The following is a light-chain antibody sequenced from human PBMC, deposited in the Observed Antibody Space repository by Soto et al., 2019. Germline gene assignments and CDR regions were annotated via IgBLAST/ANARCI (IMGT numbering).Light chain of an antibody. CDR1: NIGSKS. V-gene: IGLV3-21*02. CDR2: DDS. J-gene: IGLJ2*01. Sequence: SYELTQPPSVSVAPGQTASITCGGNNIGSKSVHWYQQKPGQAPVLVVYDDSDRPSGIPERLSGSNSGNTATLTISRVETGDEADYYCQLWDSASDHVVFGGGTSSPS. CDR3: QLWDSASDHVV.